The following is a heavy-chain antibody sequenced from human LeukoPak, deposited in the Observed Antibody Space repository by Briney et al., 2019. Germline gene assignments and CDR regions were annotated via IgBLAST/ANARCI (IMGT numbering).Heavy chain of an antibody. J-gene: IGHJ3*02. V-gene: IGHV3-23*01. D-gene: IGHD2-15*01. CDR3: AKANVKYCSGGSCFDAFDI. Sequence: PGGSLRLSCAASGFTFSSYWMHWVRQAPGKGLEWVSAICGSGGSTYYADSVKGRFTISRDNSKNTLYLQMNSLRAEDTAVYYCAKANVKYCSGGSCFDAFDIWGQGTRVTVSS. CDR2: ICGSGGST. CDR1: GFTFSSYW.